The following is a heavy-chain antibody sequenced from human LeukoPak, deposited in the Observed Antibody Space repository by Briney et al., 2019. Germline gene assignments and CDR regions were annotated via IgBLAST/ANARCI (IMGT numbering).Heavy chain of an antibody. CDR1: GFTFSSFA. Sequence: PGGSLRLSCAASGFTFSSFAMSWVRQAPGRGLEWVSAISGSGGSTYYADSVKGRFTISRDNSKNTLYLQMNSLRAEDTAVYYCAKPAVAGIRVYFDYWGQGTLVTVSS. V-gene: IGHV3-23*01. D-gene: IGHD6-19*01. CDR2: ISGSGGST. CDR3: AKPAVAGIRVYFDY. J-gene: IGHJ4*02.